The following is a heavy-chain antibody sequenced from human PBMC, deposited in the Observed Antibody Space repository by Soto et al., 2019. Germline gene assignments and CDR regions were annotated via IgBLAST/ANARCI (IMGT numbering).Heavy chain of an antibody. J-gene: IGHJ2*01. Sequence: EVQLLDSGGGLVQPGGSLRLSCAASGFTFSGYALTWVRQAPGKGLERVSAISGGRDATFYADSVKGRFTISRDNPKNTLYLQMNTLRAEDTAVYYCARKVSASPGRPELWYFDLCGRGTLVTVSS. CDR2: ISGGRDAT. D-gene: IGHD3-10*01. CDR1: GFTFSGYA. CDR3: ARKVSASPGRPELWYFDL. V-gene: IGHV3-23*01.